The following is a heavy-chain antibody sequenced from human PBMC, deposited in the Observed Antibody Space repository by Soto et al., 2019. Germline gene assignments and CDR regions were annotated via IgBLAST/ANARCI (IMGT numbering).Heavy chain of an antibody. D-gene: IGHD2-8*01. CDR1: GGTFSSYA. V-gene: IGHV1-69*06. CDR2: IIPIFGTA. J-gene: IGHJ6*02. CDR3: AMEYCTNGVCYQGISYYYGMDV. Sequence: QVQLVQSGAEVKKPGSSVKVSCKASGGTFSSYAISWVRQAPGQGLEWMGGIIPIFGTANYAQKFQGRVTITADKSTSTAYMELSSLRSEDTAVYYCAMEYCTNGVCYQGISYYYGMDVWGQGTTVTVSS.